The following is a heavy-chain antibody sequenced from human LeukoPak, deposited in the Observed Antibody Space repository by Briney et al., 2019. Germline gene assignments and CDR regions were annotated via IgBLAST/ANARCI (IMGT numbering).Heavy chain of an antibody. CDR1: GFTFSSYG. CDR3: ARSSMVYASAVFDY. V-gene: IGHV3-30*03. J-gene: IGHJ4*02. CDR2: ISYDGSNK. Sequence: GGSLRLSCAASGFTFSSYGMHWVRQAPGKGLEWVAVISYDGSNKYYADSVKGRFTISRDNSKNTLYLQMNSLRAEDTAVYYCARSSMVYASAVFDYWGQGTLVTVSS. D-gene: IGHD2-8*01.